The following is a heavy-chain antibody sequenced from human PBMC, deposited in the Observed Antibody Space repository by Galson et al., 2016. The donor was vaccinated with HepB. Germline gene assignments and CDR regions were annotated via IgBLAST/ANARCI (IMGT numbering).Heavy chain of an antibody. D-gene: IGHD6-13*01. Sequence: SVKVSCKASGYTFTSYGISWVRQAPGQGLEWMGWISAYNGNTNYAQKLQGRVTMTTDTSTSTAYMELRSLRSDDTAVYYCAREWYSSSWYGGRGWFDPWGQGTLVTVSS. CDR2: ISAYNGNT. V-gene: IGHV1-18*01. CDR1: GYTFTSYG. CDR3: AREWYSSSWYGGRGWFDP. J-gene: IGHJ5*02.